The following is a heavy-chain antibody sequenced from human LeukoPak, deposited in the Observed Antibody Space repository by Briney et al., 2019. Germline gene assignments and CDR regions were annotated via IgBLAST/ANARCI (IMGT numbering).Heavy chain of an antibody. J-gene: IGHJ4*02. CDR1: GFTFSNYW. V-gene: IGHV3-74*01. Sequence: GGSLRLSCAASGFTFSNYWMHWVRQAPGKGLVWVSRINSYGINTSYADSVKGRFTISRDNAKNSLFLQMNNLRAEDTAVYYCARAAAGNRGWDWYYFDYWGQGTLVSVSS. CDR3: ARAAAGNRGWDWYYFDY. D-gene: IGHD6-13*01. CDR2: INSYGINT.